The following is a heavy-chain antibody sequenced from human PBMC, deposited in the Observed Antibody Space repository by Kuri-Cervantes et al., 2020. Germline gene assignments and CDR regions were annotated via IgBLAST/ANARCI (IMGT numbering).Heavy chain of an antibody. J-gene: IGHJ1*01. V-gene: IGHV4-61*01. CDR3: ARRAGAEYFQH. CDR2: IHHSGTT. CDR1: GGSVSSGSFY. Sequence: SETLSLTCTASGGSVSSGSFYWSWIRQSPGKGLEWIGYIHHSGTTNYNSSLRSRVTISVDTSKNQFSLKLSSVTAADTAVYYCARRAGAEYFQHWGQGTLVTVSS.